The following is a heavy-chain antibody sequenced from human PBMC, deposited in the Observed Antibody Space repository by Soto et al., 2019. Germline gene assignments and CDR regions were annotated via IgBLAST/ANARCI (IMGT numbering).Heavy chain of an antibody. CDR3: APPGKSGDYFDY. D-gene: IGHD1-26*01. V-gene: IGHV3-30-3*01. CDR1: GFTFSSYA. CDR2: ISYDGSNK. J-gene: IGHJ4*02. Sequence: QVQLVESGGGVVQPGRSLRLSCAASGFTFSSYAMHWVRQAPGKGLEWVAVISYDGSNKYYADSVKGRFTISRDNSKNTLYLQMNSLRAEDTAVYYCAPPGKSGDYFDYWGQGTLVTVSS.